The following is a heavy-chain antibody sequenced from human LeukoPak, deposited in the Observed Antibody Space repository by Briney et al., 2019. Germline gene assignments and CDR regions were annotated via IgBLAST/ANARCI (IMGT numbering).Heavy chain of an antibody. CDR3: ARTIAAAGATYFDY. Sequence: GGSLRLSCAASGFTFSSYAMHWVRQAPGKGLEWVAVISYDGSNKYYADSVKGRFTISRDNSKNTLYPQMYSLRAEDTAVYYCARTIAAAGATYFDYWGQGTLVTVSS. D-gene: IGHD6-13*01. V-gene: IGHV3-30-3*01. CDR2: ISYDGSNK. CDR1: GFTFSSYA. J-gene: IGHJ4*02.